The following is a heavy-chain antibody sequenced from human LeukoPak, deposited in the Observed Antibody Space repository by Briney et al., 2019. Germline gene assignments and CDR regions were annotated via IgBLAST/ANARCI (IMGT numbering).Heavy chain of an antibody. V-gene: IGHV4-31*03. CDR3: ARAPGAFDI. Sequence: PSQTLSLTCTVSGDSITSGSYYWAWIRQHSGKGLEWIGYIYYTGGTHYNPSLKSRLTISADTSENHFSLKLSSVTAADTAIYFCARAPGAFDIWGQGTMVTVSS. J-gene: IGHJ3*02. CDR2: IYYTGGT. CDR1: GDSITSGSYY.